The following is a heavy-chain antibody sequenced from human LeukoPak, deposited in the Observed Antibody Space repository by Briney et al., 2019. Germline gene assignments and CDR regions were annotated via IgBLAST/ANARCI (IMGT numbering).Heavy chain of an antibody. CDR1: GFTFGSYA. Sequence: GGSLRLSCAASGFTFGSYAMTWVRQAPGRGLEWVSAISGSGDSTYYADSVKGRLTISRDKSKNTVNLQMNSLRAEDTAVYYCAKYLGYSYGPIDVWGQGTTVSVSS. J-gene: IGHJ6*02. CDR2: ISGSGDST. V-gene: IGHV3-23*01. D-gene: IGHD5-18*01. CDR3: AKYLGYSYGPIDV.